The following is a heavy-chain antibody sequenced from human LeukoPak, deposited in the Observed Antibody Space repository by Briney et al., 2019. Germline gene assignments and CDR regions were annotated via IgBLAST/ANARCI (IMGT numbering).Heavy chain of an antibody. Sequence: SETLSLTCAVYGGSFSGYYWSWIRQPPGKGLEWIGEINHSGSTNYNPSLKSRVTISVDTSKNQFSLKLSSVTAADAAVYYCAREGYSSSWTPFDDWGQGTLVTVSS. CDR3: AREGYSSSWTPFDD. D-gene: IGHD6-13*01. J-gene: IGHJ4*02. CDR2: INHSGST. CDR1: GGSFSGYY. V-gene: IGHV4-34*01.